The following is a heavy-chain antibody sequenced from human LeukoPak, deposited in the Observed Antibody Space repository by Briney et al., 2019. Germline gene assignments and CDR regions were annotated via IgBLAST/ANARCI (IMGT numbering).Heavy chain of an antibody. Sequence: SQTLSLTCAISGDSVSSNSAAWNWIRQSPSRGLEWLASTFYRSKWYNDYAVSVKSRITINPDTSKNQFSLQLNSVTPEDTAVYFCARNYDASGYYYLDSFHIWGQGTMVTVSS. CDR2: TFYRSKWYN. CDR3: ARNYDASGYYYLDSFHI. J-gene: IGHJ3*02. CDR1: GDSVSSNSAA. V-gene: IGHV6-1*01. D-gene: IGHD3-22*01.